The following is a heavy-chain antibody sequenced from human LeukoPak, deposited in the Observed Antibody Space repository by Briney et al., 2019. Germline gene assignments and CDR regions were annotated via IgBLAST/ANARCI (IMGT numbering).Heavy chain of an antibody. CDR3: AEVLYSYDSSGLGWFDP. V-gene: IGHV4-30-4*08. D-gene: IGHD3-22*01. CDR2: IYYSGST. Sequence: SETLSLTCTVSGGSVSSGDYYWSWIRQPPGKGLEWIGYIYYSGSTYYNPSLKNRVTMSVDTSKNQFSLKLSSVTAADTAVYYCAEVLYSYDSSGLGWFDPWGQGTLVTVSS. CDR1: GGSVSSGDYY. J-gene: IGHJ5*02.